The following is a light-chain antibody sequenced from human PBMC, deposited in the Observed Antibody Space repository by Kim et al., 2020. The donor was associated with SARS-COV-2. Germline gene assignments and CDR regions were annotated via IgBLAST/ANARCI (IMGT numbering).Light chain of an antibody. Sequence: GQSITISCTGASSDVGGYNLVAWYQQLPGKVPKLISFEVSKRPSGVSHRFSGSKSGNTASLTISGLQTEDEADYYCCSYAGRSTYVFGSGTKVTVL. CDR3: CSYAGRSTYV. CDR1: SSDVGGYNL. CDR2: EVS. V-gene: IGLV2-23*02. J-gene: IGLJ1*01.